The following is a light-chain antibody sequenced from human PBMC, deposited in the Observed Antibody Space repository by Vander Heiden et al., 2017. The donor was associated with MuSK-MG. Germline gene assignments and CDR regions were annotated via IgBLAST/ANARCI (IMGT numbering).Light chain of an antibody. V-gene: IGKV1-9*01. Sequence: IQLTQFPSSLSASVGDRVTITCRASQGISSYLAWYQQKPGKAPKLLIYAASTLQRGVPSRFSGSGSGTDLTITISSLQPEDVATYYCQQLKSEPLFGQGTRLXIK. CDR2: AAS. J-gene: IGKJ5*01. CDR3: QQLKSEPL. CDR1: QGISSY.